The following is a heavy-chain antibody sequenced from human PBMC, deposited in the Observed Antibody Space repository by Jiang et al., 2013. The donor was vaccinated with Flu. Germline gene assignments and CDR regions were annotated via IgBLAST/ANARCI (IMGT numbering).Heavy chain of an antibody. D-gene: IGHD5-12*01. CDR3: AKTSGHYSYYFYMDV. CDR2: ISDSGGNT. V-gene: IGHV3-23*01. Sequence: SGISDSGGNTYYADSVKGRFTISRDYAKNTLYLQMSSLRADDTAVYYCAKTSGHYSYYFYMDVWGKGTTVTVSS. J-gene: IGHJ6*03.